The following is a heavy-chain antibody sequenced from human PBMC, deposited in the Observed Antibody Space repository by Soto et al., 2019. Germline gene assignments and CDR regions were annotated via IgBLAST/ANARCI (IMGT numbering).Heavy chain of an antibody. J-gene: IGHJ6*02. D-gene: IGHD2-2*01. CDR2: IKSKTDGGTT. V-gene: IGHV3-15*01. CDR1: GFTFSNAW. Sequence: EVQLVESGGGLVKPGGSLRLSCAASGFTFSNAWMSWVRQAPGKGLEWVGRIKSKTDGGTTDYAAPVKGRFTISRDDSKTTLYLQMNSLKTEDTAVYYCTTTYCSSTSCHYYYYGMDVWGQGTTVTVSS. CDR3: TTTYCSSTSCHYYYYGMDV.